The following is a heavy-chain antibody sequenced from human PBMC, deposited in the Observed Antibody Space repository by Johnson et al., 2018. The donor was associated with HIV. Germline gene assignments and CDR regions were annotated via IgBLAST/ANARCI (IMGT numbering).Heavy chain of an antibody. CDR1: GFTFSSYA. D-gene: IGHD6-13*01. CDR3: ATSGDKYSSNWGDAFDI. V-gene: IGHV3-7*02. J-gene: IGHJ3*02. CDR2: IKQDGSEK. Sequence: VQLVESGGGVVQPGRSLRLSCAASGFTFSSYAMHWVRQAPGKGLEWVANIKQDGSEKYYVGSVQGRFTISRDNAEKSLYLQMNSLRAEDTAVYYCATSGDKYSSNWGDAFDIWGQGTMVTVSP.